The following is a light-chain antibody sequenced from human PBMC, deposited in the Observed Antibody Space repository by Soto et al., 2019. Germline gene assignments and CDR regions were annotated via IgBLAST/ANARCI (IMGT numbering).Light chain of an antibody. Sequence: AIRMTQSPSSFSASTGDRVTITCRASQGISSYLAWYQQKPGKAPKLLVYAASTLQSGVPSRFSGSGSGTDFNRTISCLQSEDFATYYCQQYYSYPHTFGQGTKVEIK. V-gene: IGKV1-8*01. CDR1: QGISSY. CDR2: AAS. J-gene: IGKJ1*01. CDR3: QQYYSYPHT.